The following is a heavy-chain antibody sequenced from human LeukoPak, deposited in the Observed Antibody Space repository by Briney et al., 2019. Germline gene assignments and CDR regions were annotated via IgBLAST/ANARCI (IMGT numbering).Heavy chain of an antibody. D-gene: IGHD1-26*01. V-gene: IGHV3-30*18. CDR1: GFIFSSYG. CDR2: LSYDGSHK. CDR3: AKDANSGSYSGPPDY. Sequence: GGSLRLSCAASGFIFSSYGMRWVRQAPGKGLEWVAVLSYDGSHKFYADSLKGRFTISRDNSKNTLYLQMSSLRAEDTAVYYCAKDANSGSYSGPPDYWGQGTLVTVSS. J-gene: IGHJ4*02.